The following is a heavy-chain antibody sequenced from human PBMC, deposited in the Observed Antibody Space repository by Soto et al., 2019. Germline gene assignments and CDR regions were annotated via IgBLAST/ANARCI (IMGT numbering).Heavy chain of an antibody. CDR3: AKNGQWLATPPEA. CDR2: ITDSGYTA. Sequence: GGSLRLSCAASGFAFCTFVITFFRHAPGGGLEWVASITDSGYTASYAETVEGRFTVSRDNSKNKLHLQMNDLRAEDTATYYCAKNGQWLATPPEAWGQGTLVTVSS. J-gene: IGHJ4*02. V-gene: IGHV3-23*01. D-gene: IGHD6-19*01. CDR1: GFAFCTFV.